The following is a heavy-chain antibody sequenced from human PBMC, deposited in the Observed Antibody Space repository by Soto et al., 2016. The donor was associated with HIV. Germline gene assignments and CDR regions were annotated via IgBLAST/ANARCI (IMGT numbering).Heavy chain of an antibody. CDR2: SSPHSDNT. CDR1: GYTFTSYG. V-gene: IGHV1-18*01. J-gene: IGHJ6*02. Sequence: QVQLVQSGAEVKKPGASVKVSCKASGYTFTSYGISWVRQAPGQGLEWVGWSSPHSDNTNYAQKFKGRVAMTRDLSINTAYMEVSSVTSDDTAIYYCATLKNFGVYGMDAWGQGTTVTVSS. CDR3: ATLKNFGVYGMDA. D-gene: IGHD4-17*01.